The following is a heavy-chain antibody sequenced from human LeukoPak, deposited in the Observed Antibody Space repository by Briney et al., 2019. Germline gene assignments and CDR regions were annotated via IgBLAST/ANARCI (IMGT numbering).Heavy chain of an antibody. D-gene: IGHD6-6*01. Sequence: PGGSLRLSCAASGFTFSTYAMSWVRQAPGKGLEWVSVVSGTGGRTYYADSVKGRFTISRDNPKNTLYLQMNSLRAEDTALYYCVKASSSSPQYNWFDAWGQGTLVTVSS. CDR2: VSGTGGRT. CDR3: VKASSSSPQYNWFDA. V-gene: IGHV3-23*01. CDR1: GFTFSTYA. J-gene: IGHJ5*02.